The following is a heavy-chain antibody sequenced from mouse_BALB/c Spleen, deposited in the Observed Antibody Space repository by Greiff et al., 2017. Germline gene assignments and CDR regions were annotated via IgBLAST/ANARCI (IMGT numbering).Heavy chain of an antibody. CDR2: ISYSGST. D-gene: IGHD4-1*01. Sequence: EVKLLESGPGLVKPSQSLSLTCTVTGYSITSDYAWNWIRQFPGNKLEWMGYISYSGSTSYNPSLKSRISITRDTSKNQFFLQLNSVTTEDTATYYCARSRNWDGYYFDYWGQGTTLTVSS. J-gene: IGHJ2*01. CDR3: ARSRNWDGYYFDY. V-gene: IGHV3-2*02. CDR1: GYSITSDYA.